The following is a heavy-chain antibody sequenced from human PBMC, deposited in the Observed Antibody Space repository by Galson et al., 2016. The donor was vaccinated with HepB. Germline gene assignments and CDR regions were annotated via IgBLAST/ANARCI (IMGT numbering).Heavy chain of an antibody. V-gene: IGHV3-23*01. CDR3: STKYCGGGNCEFFPFDY. CDR2: ISGGDGRT. J-gene: IGHJ4*02. CDR1: GFPFSDYA. Sequence: SLRLSCAASGFPFSDYAMSWVRQTPGRGLEWVSTISGGDGRTYYADSVRGRFTISRDNSKNTLYLQMSSLRGEDTAVYYCSTKYCGGGNCEFFPFDYWGQGTLVTVSS. D-gene: IGHD2-15*01.